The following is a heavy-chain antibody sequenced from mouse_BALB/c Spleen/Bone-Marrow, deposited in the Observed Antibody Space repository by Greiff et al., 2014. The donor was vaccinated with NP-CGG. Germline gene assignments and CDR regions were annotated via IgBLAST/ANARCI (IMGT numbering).Heavy chain of an antibody. CDR3: ARYDYDGVDY. J-gene: IGHJ2*01. Sequence: EVQGVESGSGLVKPSQSLSLTCTVTGYSITSDYAWNWIRQFPGNKLEWMGYISYSGSTSYNPSLKSRISITRDTSKNQFFLQLNSVTNEDTATYYCARYDYDGVDYWGQGTTLTVSS. D-gene: IGHD2-4*01. V-gene: IGHV3-2*02. CDR2: ISYSGST. CDR1: GYSITSDYA.